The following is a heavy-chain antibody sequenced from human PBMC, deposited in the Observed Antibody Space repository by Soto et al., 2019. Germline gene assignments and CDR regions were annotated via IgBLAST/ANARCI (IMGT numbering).Heavy chain of an antibody. CDR1: GGTFSSHT. CDR2: IIPALGTA. V-gene: IGHV1-69*08. CDR3: ARPDFGDYWYFDL. Sequence: QDQLVQSGAEVKKPGSSVKVSCKASGGTFSSHTFSWVRQAPGQGLEWMGRIIPALGTATYAQKFQGRDTITADESATTVYMELNSLRSEDTAVYYCARPDFGDYWYFDLWGRGNLVTVSS. D-gene: IGHD4-17*01. J-gene: IGHJ2*01.